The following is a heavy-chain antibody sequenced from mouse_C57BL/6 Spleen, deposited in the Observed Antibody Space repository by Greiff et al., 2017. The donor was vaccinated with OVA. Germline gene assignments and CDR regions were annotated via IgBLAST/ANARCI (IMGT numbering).Heavy chain of an antibody. J-gene: IGHJ4*01. Sequence: VQLKQSGAELVKPGASVKLSCTASGFTIKDYYMHWVKQRTEQGREWIGRIDPEDGETKYAPKFKGTATIQADTPSNPPYLRLSSLTSEDTAVYYCARKTTVVDYSMDYWGQGTSVTVSS. D-gene: IGHD1-1*01. CDR1: GFTIKDYY. CDR2: IDPEDGET. CDR3: ARKTTVVDYSMDY. V-gene: IGHV14-2*01.